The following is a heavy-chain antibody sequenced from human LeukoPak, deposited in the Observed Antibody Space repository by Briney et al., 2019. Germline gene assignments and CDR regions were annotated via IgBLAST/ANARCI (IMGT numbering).Heavy chain of an antibody. CDR2: IIPIFGTA. D-gene: IGHD3-16*01. Sequence: SVKVSCKASGGTFSSHAISWVRQAPGQGLEWMGGIIPIFGTANYAQKFQGRVTITADESTSTAYMELSSLRSEDTAVYYCASQLYPGEYNWFDPWGQGTLVTVSS. V-gene: IGHV1-69*13. J-gene: IGHJ5*02. CDR1: GGTFSSHA. CDR3: ASQLYPGEYNWFDP.